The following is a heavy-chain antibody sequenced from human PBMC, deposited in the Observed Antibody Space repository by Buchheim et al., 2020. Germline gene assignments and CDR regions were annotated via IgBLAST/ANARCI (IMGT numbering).Heavy chain of an antibody. V-gene: IGHV3-30*04. D-gene: IGHD5-18*01. J-gene: IGHJ4*02. CDR3: ARDPRGYSYVDY. CDR1: GFTFSSYA. Sequence: QMQLVESGGGVVQPGRSLRLSCAASGFTFSSYAMHWVRQAPGKGLEWVAVISYDGSNKYYADSVKGRFTISRDNSKNTLYLQMNSLRAEDTAVYYCARDPRGYSYVDYWGQGTL. CDR2: ISYDGSNK.